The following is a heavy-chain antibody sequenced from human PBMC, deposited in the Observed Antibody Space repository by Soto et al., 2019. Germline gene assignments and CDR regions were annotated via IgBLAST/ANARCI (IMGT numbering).Heavy chain of an antibody. D-gene: IGHD3-22*01. CDR1: GFTFSSYS. Sequence: EVQLVESGGGLVKPGGSLRLSCAASGFTFSSYSMNWVRQAPGKGLEWVSSISSSSSYIYYADSVKGRFTISRDNAKNSLYLQMNSLRAEDTAVYYCARDIDYYDSSGCYRDYWGQGTLVTVSS. CDR3: ARDIDYYDSSGCYRDY. CDR2: ISSSSSYI. J-gene: IGHJ4*02. V-gene: IGHV3-21*01.